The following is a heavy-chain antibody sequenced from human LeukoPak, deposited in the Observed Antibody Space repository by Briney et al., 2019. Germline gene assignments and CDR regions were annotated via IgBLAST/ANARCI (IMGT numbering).Heavy chain of an antibody. D-gene: IGHD1-1*01. Sequence: PGGSLRLACAASGFTFSGCPMSWVRHAPGKGLEWVSAISSSGDNRHYADSVKGRFTIPRDSSKNTLYLQMTSLRADDTAVYYCARAQDATRNDLVDRSWDHWGQGTLVTVSS. CDR1: GFTFSGCP. J-gene: IGHJ4*02. V-gene: IGHV3-23*01. CDR2: ISSSGDNR. CDR3: ARAQDATRNDLVDRSWDH.